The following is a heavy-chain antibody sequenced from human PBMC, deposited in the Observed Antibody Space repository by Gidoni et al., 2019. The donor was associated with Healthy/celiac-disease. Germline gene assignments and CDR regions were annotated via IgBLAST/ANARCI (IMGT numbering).Heavy chain of an antibody. Sequence: QVQLQQCGAGLLKTSETLSPTCDVQGGSFSGYYWSWNRQPPGKGLEWIGEINHSGSTNYNPSLKSRVTISVDTSKNQFSLKLSSVTAADTAVYYCASNPVPAAFDYWGQGTLVTVSS. CDR1: GGSFSGYY. J-gene: IGHJ4*02. CDR3: ASNPVPAAFDY. CDR2: INHSGST. V-gene: IGHV4-34*01. D-gene: IGHD2-2*01.